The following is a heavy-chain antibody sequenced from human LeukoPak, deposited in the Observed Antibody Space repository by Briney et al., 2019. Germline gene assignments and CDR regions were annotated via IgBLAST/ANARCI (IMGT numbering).Heavy chain of an antibody. D-gene: IGHD2-21*02. J-gene: IGHJ4*02. CDR3: TTSMSRGVTAARN. CDR1: GFDFSNTL. CDR2: IKPKIDGGAT. V-gene: IGHV3-15*01. Sequence: GGSLRLSCAASGFDFSNTLMTWVRRFPGKGLQWVGRIKPKIDGGATAYTAPVSGRFTISRDDSQNILYLQMNNLEAEDTAPYYCTTSMSRGVTAARNWGQGTLVAVSS.